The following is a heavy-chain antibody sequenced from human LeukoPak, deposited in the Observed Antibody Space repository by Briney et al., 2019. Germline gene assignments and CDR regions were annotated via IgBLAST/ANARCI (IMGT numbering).Heavy chain of an antibody. Sequence: ASVKVSCKASGYTFTGYYMHWVRQAPGQGLEWMGWINPNSGGTNYAQKFQGRVTMTRDTSISTAYMELSRLRSDDTAVYYCAAALAAAGTWVDYWGQGTLVTVSS. CDR1: GYTFTGYY. CDR2: INPNSGGT. V-gene: IGHV1-2*02. CDR3: AAALAAAGTWVDY. D-gene: IGHD6-13*01. J-gene: IGHJ4*02.